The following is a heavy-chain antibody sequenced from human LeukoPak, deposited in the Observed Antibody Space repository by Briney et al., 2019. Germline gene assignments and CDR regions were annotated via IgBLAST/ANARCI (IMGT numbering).Heavy chain of an antibody. V-gene: IGHV3-30*01. CDR2: ISYDGSNK. D-gene: IGHD4-11*01. J-gene: IGHJ4*02. CDR3: AREGTTFLLD. Sequence: GRFLRLSCAASGFTFSSFGMHWVRQAPGKGLEWVAIISYDGSNKYHADSVKGRFTISRDNSKNTLYLQMNSLSPEDTAFYFCAREGTTFLLDWGQGTLVTVSS. CDR1: GFTFSSFG.